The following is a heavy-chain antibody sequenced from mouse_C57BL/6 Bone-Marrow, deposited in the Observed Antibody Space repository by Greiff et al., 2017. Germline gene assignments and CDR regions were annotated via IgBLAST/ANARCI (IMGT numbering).Heavy chain of an antibody. D-gene: IGHD1-1*01. Sequence: VQLQQSGPELVKPGASVQISCKASGYTFTDYYINWVKQRPGQGLEWIGWIFPGSGSTYYNEKFKGKATLTVDKSSSTAYMLLSSLTSEDSAVYFCARDYYGSSYAMDYWGQGTSVTVAS. CDR1: GYTFTDYY. CDR2: IFPGSGST. J-gene: IGHJ4*01. CDR3: ARDYYGSSYAMDY. V-gene: IGHV1-75*01.